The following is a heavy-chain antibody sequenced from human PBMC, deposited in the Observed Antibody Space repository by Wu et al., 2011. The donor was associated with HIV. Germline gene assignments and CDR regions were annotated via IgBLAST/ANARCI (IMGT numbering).Heavy chain of an antibody. V-gene: IGHV1-46*01. CDR2: INPSNGAT. CDR3: ARARASVVKSKRTTPPLYYMDV. CDR1: GYTFTSYY. J-gene: IGHJ6*03. D-gene: IGHD1-14*01. Sequence: QVQLVQFGAEVQKPGASVKVSCKASGYTFTSYYMHWVRQAPEQGLEWMGIINPSNGATTYAQKFQGRVTMTRDSSTNTVYMELSDLRSEDTAVYYCARARASVVKSKRTTPPLYYMDVWGRGTTVDRLL.